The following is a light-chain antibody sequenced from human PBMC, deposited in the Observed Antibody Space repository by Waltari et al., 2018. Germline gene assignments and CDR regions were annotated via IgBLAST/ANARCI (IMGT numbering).Light chain of an antibody. CDR2: KAS. CDR3: QQYNSYWT. V-gene: IGKV1-5*03. CDR1: QSISSR. J-gene: IGKJ1*01. Sequence: DIQMTQSPSTLSASVGDRVTITFRASQSISSRLAWYQQKPGKAPKRLIYKASSLESGVPSRFSGSGSGKEFTLTISSLQPDDFATYYCQQYNSYWTFGQGTKVEIK.